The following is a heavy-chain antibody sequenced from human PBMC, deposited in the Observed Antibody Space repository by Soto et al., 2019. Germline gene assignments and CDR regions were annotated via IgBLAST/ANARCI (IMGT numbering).Heavy chain of an antibody. Sequence: PSETLSLTCAVYSRSFRDYYWGWIRQPPGKGLEWIGSIYYSGSTYYNPSLKSRVTISVDTSKNQFSLKLSSVTAADTAVYYCATPSTTMVRGVDYYYYYGMDVWGQGTTVTVSS. CDR1: SRSFRDYY. D-gene: IGHD3-10*01. V-gene: IGHV4-39*01. J-gene: IGHJ6*02. CDR2: IYYSGST. CDR3: ATPSTTMVRGVDYYYYYGMDV.